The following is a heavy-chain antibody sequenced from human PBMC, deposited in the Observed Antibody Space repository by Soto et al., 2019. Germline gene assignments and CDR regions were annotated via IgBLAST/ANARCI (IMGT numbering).Heavy chain of an antibody. CDR2: ISYDGINK. CDR1: GFTFSSYG. D-gene: IGHD1-1*01. Sequence: QVQLVESGGGVVQPGRSLRLSCAASGFTFSSYGMHWVRQAPGKGLEWVAVISYDGINKYYAASVKGRFTISRDNSKNTLYLQMNSLRAEDTAVYYCAKSVYNWNDGFFDYWGQGTLVTVSS. V-gene: IGHV3-30*18. J-gene: IGHJ4*02. CDR3: AKSVYNWNDGFFDY.